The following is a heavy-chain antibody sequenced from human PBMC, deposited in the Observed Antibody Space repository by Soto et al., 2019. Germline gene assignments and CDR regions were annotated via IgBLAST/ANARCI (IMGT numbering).Heavy chain of an antibody. CDR2: ISGSGGST. J-gene: IGHJ6*02. Sequence: PVGSLRLSCAASGFTFSGFAISWVPQPPGKGLEWVSAISGSGGSTYYADSVKGRFTISRDNSKNTLYLQMNSLRAEDTAVYYCAKSGSFAYYYGMDVWGQGTTVTVSS. CDR1: GFTFSGFA. CDR3: AKSGSFAYYYGMDV. D-gene: IGHD3-10*01. V-gene: IGHV3-23*01.